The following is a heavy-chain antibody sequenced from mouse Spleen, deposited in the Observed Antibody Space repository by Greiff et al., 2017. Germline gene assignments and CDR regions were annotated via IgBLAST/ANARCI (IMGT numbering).Heavy chain of an antibody. V-gene: IGHV2-9*02. CDR1: GFSLTSYG. J-gene: IGHJ4*01. CDR2: IWAGGST. D-gene: IGHD2-4*01. Sequence: QVQLKESGPGLVAPSQSLSITCTVSGFSLTSYGVHWVRQPPGKGLEWLGVIWAGGSTNYNSALMSRLSISKDNSKSQVFLKMNSLQTDDTAMYYCARATMITTGAMDYWGQGTSVTVSS. CDR3: ARATMITTGAMDY.